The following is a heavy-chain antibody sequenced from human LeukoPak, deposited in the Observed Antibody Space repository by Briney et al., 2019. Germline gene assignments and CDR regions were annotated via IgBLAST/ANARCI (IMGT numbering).Heavy chain of an antibody. J-gene: IGHJ4*02. Sequence: GGSLRLSCAASGSTFSSYSMNWVRQAPGKGLEWVSSISSSSSYIYYADSVKGRFTISRDNAKNSLYLQMNSLRAEDTAVYYCARDLTGDHHFDYWGQGTLVTVSS. CDR2: ISSSSSYI. V-gene: IGHV3-21*01. CDR3: ARDLTGDHHFDY. CDR1: GSTFSSYS. D-gene: IGHD7-27*01.